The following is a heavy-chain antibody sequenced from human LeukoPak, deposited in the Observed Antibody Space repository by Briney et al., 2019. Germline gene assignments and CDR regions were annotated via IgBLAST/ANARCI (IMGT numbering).Heavy chain of an antibody. CDR2: IYYSGST. CDR3: AREGGYSRFYYYYGMDV. D-gene: IGHD6-13*01. V-gene: IGHV4-59*12. J-gene: IGHJ6*02. Sequence: SETLSLTCTVSGGSISSYYWSWIRQPPGKGLEWIGYIYYSGSTNYNPSLESRVTVSVDTSKNQFSLKLSSVTAADTAVYYCAREGGYSRFYYYYGMDVWGQGTTVTVSS. CDR1: GGSISSYY.